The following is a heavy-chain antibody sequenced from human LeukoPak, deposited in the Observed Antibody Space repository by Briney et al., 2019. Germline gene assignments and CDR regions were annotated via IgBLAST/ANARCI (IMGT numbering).Heavy chain of an antibody. CDR1: GGSISSSSYY. D-gene: IGHD3-10*01. CDR3: ARATQYGSGSRPSGAFDI. CDR2: IYYSGST. Sequence: SETLSLTCTVSGGSISSSSYYWGWIRQPPGKGLEWIGYIYYSGSTNYNPSLKSRVTISVDTSKNQFSLKLSSVTAADTAVYYCARATQYGSGSRPSGAFDIWGQGTMVTVSS. J-gene: IGHJ3*02. V-gene: IGHV4-61*05.